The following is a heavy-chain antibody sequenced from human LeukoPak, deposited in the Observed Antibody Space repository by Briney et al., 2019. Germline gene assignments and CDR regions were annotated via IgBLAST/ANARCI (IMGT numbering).Heavy chain of an antibody. D-gene: IGHD2-21*02. CDR2: IKQDGSEK. CDR1: GFTFNNYW. Sequence: GGSLRLSCAASGFTFNNYWMSWVRQAPGKGLEWVANIKQDGSEKYYVDSVKGRSTISRDNAKSSLYLQMNSLRAEDTAVYYCARDLLLGYWGQGALVTVSS. CDR3: ARDLLLGY. V-gene: IGHV3-7*05. J-gene: IGHJ4*02.